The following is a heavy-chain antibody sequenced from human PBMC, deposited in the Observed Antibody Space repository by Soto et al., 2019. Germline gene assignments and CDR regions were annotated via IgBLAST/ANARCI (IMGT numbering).Heavy chain of an antibody. V-gene: IGHV3-74*01. Sequence: EVQLVESGGGLVQPGGSLRLSCAASGFTFSNYWMHWVRQAPGKGLVWVSRLNSDGRSTSYAASVKGRFTISRDNAKNTLYLQMNSLRAEDTAVYYCARESTSWSFDYWGQGTLLTVSS. CDR3: ARESTSWSFDY. CDR1: GFTFSNYW. CDR2: LNSDGRST. J-gene: IGHJ4*02.